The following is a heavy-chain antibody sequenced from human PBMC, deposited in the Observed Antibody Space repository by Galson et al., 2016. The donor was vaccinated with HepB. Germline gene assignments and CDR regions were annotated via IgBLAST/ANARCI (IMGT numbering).Heavy chain of an antibody. CDR2: LYYTGTS. CDR3: ARAPYYESGRLDV. D-gene: IGHD3-3*01. Sequence: ALEWIGYLYYTGTSDYNPSLKSRATISLDRSKNLLSLSLSSVTAADTAVYYCARAPYYESGRLDVWGQGTTVAVSS. J-gene: IGHJ6*02. V-gene: IGHV4-59*01.